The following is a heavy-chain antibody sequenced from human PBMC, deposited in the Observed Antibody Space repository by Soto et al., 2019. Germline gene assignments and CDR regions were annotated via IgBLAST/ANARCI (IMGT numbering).Heavy chain of an antibody. CDR2: ISGSGGST. Sequence: EVQLLESGGGLVQPGGSLRLSCAASGFTFSSYAMSWVRQAPGKGLEWVSAISGSGGSTYYADSVKGRFTISRDNSKNTLYLQMNSLRAEDTAVYYCAKELMVYAGGEYYYYGMDVWGQGTTVTVS. J-gene: IGHJ6*02. D-gene: IGHD2-8*01. CDR3: AKELMVYAGGEYYYYGMDV. V-gene: IGHV3-23*01. CDR1: GFTFSSYA.